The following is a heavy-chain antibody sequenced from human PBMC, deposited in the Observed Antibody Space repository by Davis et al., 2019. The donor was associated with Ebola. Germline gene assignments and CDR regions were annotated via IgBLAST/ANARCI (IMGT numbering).Heavy chain of an antibody. Sequence: PGGSLRLSCTASGFTFGDYAMSWFRQAPGKGLEWVGFIRSKAYGGTTEYAASVKGRFTISRDDSKSIAYLQMNSLKTEDTAVYYCTRYGDYVRYYYYGMDVWGQGTTVTVSS. CDR2: IRSKAYGGTT. CDR1: GFTFGDYA. J-gene: IGHJ6*02. D-gene: IGHD4-17*01. CDR3: TRYGDYVRYYYYGMDV. V-gene: IGHV3-49*03.